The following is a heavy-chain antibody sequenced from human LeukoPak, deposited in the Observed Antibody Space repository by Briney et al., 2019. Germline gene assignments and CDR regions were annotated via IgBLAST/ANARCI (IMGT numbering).Heavy chain of an antibody. CDR1: GFTFSRYS. CDR3: ARGEYGSGSYHIDY. CDR2: ISGSSSYI. J-gene: IGHJ4*02. V-gene: IGHV3-21*01. Sequence: PGGSLRLSCAASGFTFSRYSMNWVRQAPGKGLEWVSFISGSSSYIYYADSLKGRFTISRDNAKNSLYLQMNSLRAEDTAVYYCARGEYGSGSYHIDYWGQGTLVTVSS. D-gene: IGHD3-10*01.